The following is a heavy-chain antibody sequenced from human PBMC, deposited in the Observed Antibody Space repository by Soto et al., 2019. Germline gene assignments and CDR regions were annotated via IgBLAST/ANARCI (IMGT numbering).Heavy chain of an antibody. CDR1: GFSFNDFN. CDR2: ISWDGSDT. J-gene: IGHJ4*02. Sequence: EVHLVESGGVVVQSGGSLRLSCAASGFSFNDFNMHWVRQAPGKGLKWVSLISWDGSDTRYADSVKGRFTVSRDNRRNSVYLQMNSLRTEDSGLYYCAKGIRGNMDTSGWSFDHWGQGTQVTVSS. V-gene: IGHV3-43*01. CDR3: AKGIRGNMDTSGWSFDH. D-gene: IGHD6-19*01.